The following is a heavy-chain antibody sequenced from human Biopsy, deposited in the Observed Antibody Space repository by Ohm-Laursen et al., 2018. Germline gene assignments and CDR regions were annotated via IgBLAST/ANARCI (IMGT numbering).Heavy chain of an antibody. CDR1: GFIFSSYA. Sequence: SSLRLSCAASGFIFSSYAMHWVRQAPGKGLQWVAFISYDGGKKDYGDSVKGRFTISRDNSKNTLYLQMNNLRAEDTAVYYCAKIAFDSSGANTMRDYWGQGTLVTVFS. J-gene: IGHJ4*02. D-gene: IGHD3-22*01. V-gene: IGHV3-30*18. CDR3: AKIAFDSSGANTMRDY. CDR2: ISYDGGKK.